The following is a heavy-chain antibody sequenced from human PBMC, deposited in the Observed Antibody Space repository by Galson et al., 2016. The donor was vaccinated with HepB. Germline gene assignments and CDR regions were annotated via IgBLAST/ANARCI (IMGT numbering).Heavy chain of an antibody. D-gene: IGHD3-10*01. V-gene: IGHV3-43*01. CDR2: ISWDGGFT. CDR3: ARDLSFGGGSTWYDVMDV. J-gene: IGHJ6*02. CDR1: DDYT. Sequence: DDYTMHWVRLAPGKGLEWVSLISWDGGFTYYVDSMKGRFTISRDNAKNSLFLQINSLRAEDAAVYYCARDLSFGGGSTWYDVMDVWGQGTTVTVSS.